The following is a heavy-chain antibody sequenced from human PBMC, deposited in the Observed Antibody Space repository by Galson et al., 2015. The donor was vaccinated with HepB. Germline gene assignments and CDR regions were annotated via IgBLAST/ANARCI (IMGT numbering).Heavy chain of an antibody. D-gene: IGHD1-26*01. Sequence: SVKVSCKASGYTFTSYAMHWVRQAPGQRLEWMGWINAGNGNTKYSQKFQGRVTITRDTSASTAYMELSSLRSEDTAVYYCARALVGVGATPLYYYGMDVWGQGTTVTVSS. CDR3: ARALVGVGATPLYYYGMDV. CDR2: INAGNGNT. V-gene: IGHV1-3*01. CDR1: GYTFTSYA. J-gene: IGHJ6*02.